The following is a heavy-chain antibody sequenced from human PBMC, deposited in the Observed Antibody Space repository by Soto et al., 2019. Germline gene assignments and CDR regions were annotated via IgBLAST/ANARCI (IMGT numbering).Heavy chain of an antibody. D-gene: IGHD2-21*02. V-gene: IGHV4-59*05. J-gene: IGHJ5*02. Sequence: SETLSLTCTVSGGSISSYYWSWIRQPPGKGLEWIGSIYYSGSTYYNPSLKSRVTVSVDTSKNQFSLELSSVTAADTAVYYCARHPSDFWFDPWGQGTLVTVSS. CDR2: IYYSGST. CDR3: ARHPSDFWFDP. CDR1: GGSISSYY.